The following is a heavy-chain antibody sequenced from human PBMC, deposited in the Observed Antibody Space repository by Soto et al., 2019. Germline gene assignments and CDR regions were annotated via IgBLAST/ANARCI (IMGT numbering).Heavy chain of an antibody. CDR2: INPNRGDT. D-gene: IGHD6-19*01. CDR3: ARVPVSGRIEL. J-gene: IGHJ4*02. Sequence: ASVKVSCKASGYSFTGYFLDWVRQAPGHGLEWMGGINPNRGDTQYAQRFEGRVTMTRDPSISTAYMEVSGLTSDDTAVCYCARVPVSGRIELWGRRTLVTVCS. V-gene: IGHV1-2*02. CDR1: GYSFTGYF.